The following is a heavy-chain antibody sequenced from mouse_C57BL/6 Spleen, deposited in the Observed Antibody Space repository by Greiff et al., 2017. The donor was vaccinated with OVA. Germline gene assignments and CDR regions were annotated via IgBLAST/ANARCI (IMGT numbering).Heavy chain of an antibody. CDR3: ARQDYDYAMDY. CDR2: ISSGGSYN. V-gene: IGHV5-6*01. J-gene: IGHJ4*01. Sequence: EVQLVESGGDLVKPGGSLKLSCAASGFTFSSYGMSWVRQTPDKRLEWVATISSGGSYNYYPDSVKGRFTISRDNAKNTLYLQMSRLKSEDTAMYYCARQDYDYAMDYWGQGTSVTVSS. CDR1: GFTFSSYG. D-gene: IGHD2-4*01.